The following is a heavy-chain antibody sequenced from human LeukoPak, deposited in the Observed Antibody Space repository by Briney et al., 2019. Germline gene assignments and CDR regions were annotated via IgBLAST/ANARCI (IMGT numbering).Heavy chain of an antibody. CDR1: GFTFTGYF. J-gene: IGHJ4*02. CDR3: AKDAVTVATPYFDF. CDR2: INLNSGGT. D-gene: IGHD4-11*01. V-gene: IGHV1-2*02. Sequence: ASVKVSCKTSGFTFTGYFVHWVRQAPGQGLEWMGWINLNSGGTTYAQNFQGRVTMTRDTSITTAYMELSRLRSDDTAVYFCAKDAVTVATPYFDFWGQGTLVTVSS.